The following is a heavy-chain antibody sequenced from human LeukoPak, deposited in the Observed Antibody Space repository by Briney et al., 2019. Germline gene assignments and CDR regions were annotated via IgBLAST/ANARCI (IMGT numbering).Heavy chain of an antibody. CDR1: GGSISSYY. CDR3: ARDGDAFDI. CDR2: IYYSGST. J-gene: IGHJ3*02. Sequence: SETLSLTCAVYGGSISSYYWSWIRQPPGKGLEWIGYIYYSGSTNYNPSLKSRVTISVDTSKNQFSLKLSSVTAADTAVYYCARDGDAFDIWGQGTMVTVSS. V-gene: IGHV4-59*01.